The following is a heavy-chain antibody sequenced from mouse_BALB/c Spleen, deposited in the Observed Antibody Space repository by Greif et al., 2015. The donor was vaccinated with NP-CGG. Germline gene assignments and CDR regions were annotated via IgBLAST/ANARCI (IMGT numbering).Heavy chain of an antibody. J-gene: IGHJ2*01. CDR3: ARHWGITTVVIDY. Sequence: DVMLVESGGDSVKPGGSLKLSCAASGFTFSSYGMSWVRQTPDKRLEWVATISSGGSYTYYPDSVKGRFTISRDNAKNTLYLQMSSLKSEDTAMYYCARHWGITTVVIDYWGQGTTLTVSS. D-gene: IGHD1-1*01. CDR2: ISSGGSYT. CDR1: GFTFSSYG. V-gene: IGHV5-6*02.